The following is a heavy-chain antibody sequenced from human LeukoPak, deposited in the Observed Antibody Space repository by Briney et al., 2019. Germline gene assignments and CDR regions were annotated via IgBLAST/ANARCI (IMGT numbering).Heavy chain of an antibody. Sequence: GGSLRLSCAASGFTFSSYGMHWVRQAPGKGLEWVAFIRYDGSNKYYADSVKGRFTISRDNSKNTLYLQMNSLRAEDTAVYYCARVALPYYDFWSGYYNTADAFDIWGQGTMVTVSS. CDR3: ARVALPYYDFWSGYYNTADAFDI. CDR2: IRYDGSNK. D-gene: IGHD3-3*01. CDR1: GFTFSSYG. V-gene: IGHV3-30*02. J-gene: IGHJ3*02.